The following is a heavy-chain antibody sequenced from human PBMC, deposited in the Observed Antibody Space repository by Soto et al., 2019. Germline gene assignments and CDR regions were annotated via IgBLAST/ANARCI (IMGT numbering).Heavy chain of an antibody. D-gene: IGHD5-12*01. CDR1: GVSISSHGYF. CDR3: MNYNSGWKY. Sequence: QLQLQESGPGLVQPSETLSLTCTVSGVSISSHGYFWGWIRQPPGKGLEWIGMISYSGSTYYSPSLKIRVTISAATSKNQLSLRLSSVTAADTAVFHCMNYNSGWKYWGQGTVVTVSS. J-gene: IGHJ4*02. CDR2: ISYSGST. V-gene: IGHV4-39*01.